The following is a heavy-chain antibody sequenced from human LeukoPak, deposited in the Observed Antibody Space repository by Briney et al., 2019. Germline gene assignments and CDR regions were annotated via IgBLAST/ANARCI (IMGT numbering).Heavy chain of an antibody. CDR3: ARQGAIDTHDAFDI. CDR2: IYPGDSDT. D-gene: IGHD3-16*02. V-gene: IGHV5-51*01. CDR1: GYGFTSYW. Sequence: GEALQISCKGSGYGFTSYWIGWVRPVPGKGREWMGSIYPGDSDTRYSPSFQGQVTISADKSISTAYLQWSSLKASDTAMYYCARQGAIDTHDAFDIWGQGTMVTVSS. J-gene: IGHJ3*02.